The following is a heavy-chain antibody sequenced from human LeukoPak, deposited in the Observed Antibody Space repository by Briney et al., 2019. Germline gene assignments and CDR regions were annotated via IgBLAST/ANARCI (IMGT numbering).Heavy chain of an antibody. CDR2: IYYSGST. CDR3: ASLGGGWSPLDY. V-gene: IGHV4-30-4*08. CDR1: GGSISSGGYY. D-gene: IGHD1-26*01. J-gene: IGHJ4*02. Sequence: PSQTLSLTCTVSGGSISSGGYYWSWIRQPPGKGLEWIGYIYYSGSTYYNPSLKSRVTISVDTSKNQFSLKLSSVTAADTAVYYCASLGGGWSPLDYWGQGTLVTVSS.